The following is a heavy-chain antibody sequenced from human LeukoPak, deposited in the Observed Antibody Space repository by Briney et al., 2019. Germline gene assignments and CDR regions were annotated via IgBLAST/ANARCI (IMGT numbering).Heavy chain of an antibody. Sequence: SETLSLTCTVSGGSISSSSYYWAWIRQPPGKGLEWIGGINHSGSTNYNPSLKSRVTISVDTSKNQFSLKLSSVTAADTAVYYCARGFCSSTSCYYYYGMDVWGQGTTVTVSS. V-gene: IGHV4-39*07. CDR1: GGSISSSSYY. D-gene: IGHD2-2*01. CDR3: ARGFCSSTSCYYYYGMDV. J-gene: IGHJ6*02. CDR2: INHSGST.